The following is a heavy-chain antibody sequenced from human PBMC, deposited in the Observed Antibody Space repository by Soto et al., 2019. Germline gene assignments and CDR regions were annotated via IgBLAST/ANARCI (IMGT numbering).Heavy chain of an antibody. D-gene: IGHD2-2*01. CDR1: GDTFSNYA. Sequence: QVQLVQSGAEVRKPGSSVTVSCKASGDTFSNYAISWVRQAPGQGLEWMGGIIPIVGTGSYAQKFQGRVTITADEPTTTAYMELSSLRFEDAAVYYCARVVILVPTASTHSCYHMDVWGPGTTVTVSS. V-gene: IGHV1-69*01. CDR3: ARVVILVPTASTHSCYHMDV. J-gene: IGHJ6*02. CDR2: IIPIVGTG.